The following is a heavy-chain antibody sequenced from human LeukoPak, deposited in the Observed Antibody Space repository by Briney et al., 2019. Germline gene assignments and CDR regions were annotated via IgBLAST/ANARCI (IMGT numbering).Heavy chain of an antibody. CDR2: ISSNGGST. CDR1: GFTFSSYA. CDR3: ARSAYDSSGYYYVLNYFDY. D-gene: IGHD3-22*01. V-gene: IGHV3-64*01. Sequence: PGGSLRLSCAASGFTFSSYAMHWVRQAPGKGLEYVSAISSNGGSTYYANSVKGRFTISRDNSKNTLYLQMGSLRAEDMAVYYCARSAYDSSGYYYVLNYFDYWGQGTLVIVSS. J-gene: IGHJ4*02.